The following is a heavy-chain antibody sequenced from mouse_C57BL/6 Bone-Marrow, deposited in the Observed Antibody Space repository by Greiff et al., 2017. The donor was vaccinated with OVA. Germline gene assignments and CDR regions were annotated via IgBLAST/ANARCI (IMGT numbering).Heavy chain of an antibody. J-gene: IGHJ4*01. CDR1: GYSITSGYY. Sequence: VQLKESGPGLVKPSQSLSLTCSVTGYSITSGYYWNWIRQFPGNKLEWMGYISYDGSNNYNPSLKNRISIIRDTSKNQFFLKLNSVTTEDTATYYCARRGSSWDAMDYWGQGTSVTVSS. D-gene: IGHD1-1*01. CDR3: ARRGSSWDAMDY. CDR2: ISYDGSN. V-gene: IGHV3-6*01.